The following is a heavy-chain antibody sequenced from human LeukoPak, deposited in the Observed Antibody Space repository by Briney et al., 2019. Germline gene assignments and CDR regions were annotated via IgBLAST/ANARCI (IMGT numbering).Heavy chain of an antibody. V-gene: IGHV1-69*04. D-gene: IGHD3-3*01. CDR2: IIPILGIT. Sequence: SVKVTCKAYGGTFSSYAISWMRQPPGQGLEWMGRIIPILGITNYAQKFQGRVTITADKSTSTAYMELSSLRSEDTGVYYCARGPGGVILTARLFFDYGGKGTLVTVSS. CDR3: ARGPGGVILTARLFFDY. CDR1: GGTFSSYA. J-gene: IGHJ4*02.